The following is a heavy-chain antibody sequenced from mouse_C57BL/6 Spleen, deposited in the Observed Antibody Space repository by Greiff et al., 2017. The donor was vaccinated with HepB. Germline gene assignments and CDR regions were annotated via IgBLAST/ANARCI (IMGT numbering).Heavy chain of an antibody. CDR3: ARSYYDYFDY. CDR2: ISGGGGNT. Sequence: DVMLVESGGGLVKPGGSLKLSCAASGFTFSSYTMSWVRQTPEKRLEWVATISGGGGNTYYPDSVKGRFTISRDNAKNTLYLQMSSLRSEDTALYYCARSYYDYFDYWGQGTTLTVSS. V-gene: IGHV5-9*01. CDR1: GFTFSSYT. D-gene: IGHD1-1*01. J-gene: IGHJ2*01.